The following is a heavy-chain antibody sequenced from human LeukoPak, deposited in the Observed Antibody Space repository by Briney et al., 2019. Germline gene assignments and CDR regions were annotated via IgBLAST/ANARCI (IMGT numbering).Heavy chain of an antibody. Sequence: GGSLRLSCAASGFTFSSYAMSWVRQAPGKGLEWVSAISGSGGSTYYADSVKGRFTISRDNSKNTLYLQMNSLRAEDTAVYYRARDGSDDSSGYYSNWFDPWGQGTLVTVSS. J-gene: IGHJ5*02. CDR3: ARDGSDDSSGYYSNWFDP. CDR2: ISGSGGST. CDR1: GFTFSSYA. V-gene: IGHV3-23*01. D-gene: IGHD3-22*01.